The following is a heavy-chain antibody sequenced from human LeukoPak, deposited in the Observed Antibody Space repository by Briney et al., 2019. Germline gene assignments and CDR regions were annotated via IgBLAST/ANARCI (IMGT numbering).Heavy chain of an antibody. D-gene: IGHD4-17*01. Sequence: GGSLRLSCAASGFTFSSYGMHWVRPAPGKGLEWVAVISYDGSNKYYADSVKGRFTISRDNSKNTLYLQMNSLRAEDTAVYYCAKFTVITGAFDYWGQGTLVTVSS. J-gene: IGHJ4*02. CDR3: AKFTVITGAFDY. CDR2: ISYDGSNK. V-gene: IGHV3-30*18. CDR1: GFTFSSYG.